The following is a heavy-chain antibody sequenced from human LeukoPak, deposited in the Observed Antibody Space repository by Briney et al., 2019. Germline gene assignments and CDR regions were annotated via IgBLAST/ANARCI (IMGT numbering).Heavy chain of an antibody. D-gene: IGHD5-12*01. CDR3: ARWLRPHNYYYYYYMDV. V-gene: IGHV1-18*01. CDR2: ISAYNGNT. J-gene: IGHJ6*03. CDR1: GYTFTSYG. Sequence: ASVTVSCKASGYTFTSYGISWVRQAPGQGLEWMGWISAYNGNTNYAQKLQGRVTMTTDTSTSTAYMELRSLRSDDTAVYYCARWLRPHNYYYYYYMDVWGKGTTVTVSS.